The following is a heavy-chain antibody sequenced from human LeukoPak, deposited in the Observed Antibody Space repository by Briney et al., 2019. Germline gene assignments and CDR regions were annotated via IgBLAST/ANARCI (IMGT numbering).Heavy chain of an antibody. J-gene: IGHJ4*02. Sequence: PSETLSLTCTVSGGSVSSGSYYWSWIRQPPGKGLEWIGEIYHSGSTNYNPSLKSRVTISVDKSKNQFSLKLSSVTAADTAVYYCAREGGGSQIDYWGQGTLVTVSS. CDR1: GGSVSSGSYY. CDR2: IYHSGST. V-gene: IGHV4-39*07. D-gene: IGHD2-15*01. CDR3: AREGGGSQIDY.